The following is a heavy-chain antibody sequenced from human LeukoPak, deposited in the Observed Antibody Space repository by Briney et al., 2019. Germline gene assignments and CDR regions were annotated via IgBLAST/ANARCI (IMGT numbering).Heavy chain of an antibody. V-gene: IGHV4-34*01. CDR2: INHSRST. CDR1: GGSFSGYY. J-gene: IGHJ3*02. D-gene: IGHD6-13*01. CDR3: ARPGYSGSNDAFDI. Sequence: SETLSLTCAVYGGSFSGYYWSWIRQPPGKGLEWIGEINHSRSTNYNPSLKSRVTISVDTSKNQFSLKLNSVTAADTAVYYCARPGYSGSNDAFDIWGQGTMVTVSS.